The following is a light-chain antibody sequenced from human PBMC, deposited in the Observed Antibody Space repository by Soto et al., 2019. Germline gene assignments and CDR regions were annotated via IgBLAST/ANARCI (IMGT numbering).Light chain of an antibody. J-gene: IGLJ1*01. CDR2: DVS. Sequence: QSALTQPRSVSGSPGQSVTISCTGTSSDVGGYNYVSWYQQHPGKAPKLMICDVSKRPSGVPDRFSGSKSGNTASLTISGLQAEDEADYYCCSYEGGPYVFGTGTKLTVL. CDR3: CSYEGGPYV. CDR1: SSDVGGYNY. V-gene: IGLV2-11*01.